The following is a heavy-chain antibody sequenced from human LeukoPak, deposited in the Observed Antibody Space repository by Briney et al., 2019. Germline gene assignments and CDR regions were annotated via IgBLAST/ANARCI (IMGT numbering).Heavy chain of an antibody. CDR1: GGTFSSYA. J-gene: IGHJ4*02. CDR3: AIVVVVAAKGYFDY. CDR2: IIPIFGTA. Sequence: ASVKVSCKASGGTFSSYAISWVRQAPGQGLEWMGGIIPIFGTANYAQKFQGRVTITTDESTSTAYMELSSLRSEDTAVYYCAIVVVVAAKGYFDYWGQGTLVTVSS. D-gene: IGHD2-15*01. V-gene: IGHV1-69*05.